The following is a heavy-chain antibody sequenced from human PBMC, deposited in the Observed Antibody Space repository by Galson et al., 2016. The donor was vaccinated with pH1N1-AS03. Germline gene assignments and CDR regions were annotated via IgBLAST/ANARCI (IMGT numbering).Heavy chain of an antibody. Sequence: LVKPPQTLTLTCTFSGFSLSTSGMCVSWIRQHPGKGLEWIGLIYDSGNTFYNPSLKSRVSISVDTSKNQFSLKLNSVTAADTAVYYCASVSLAYCSSTSCFRFDPWGQGTLVTVSS. D-gene: IGHD2-2*01. CDR3: ASVSLAYCSSTSCFRFDP. J-gene: IGHJ5*02. CDR2: IYDSGNT. V-gene: IGHV4-31*03. CDR1: GFSLSTSGMC.